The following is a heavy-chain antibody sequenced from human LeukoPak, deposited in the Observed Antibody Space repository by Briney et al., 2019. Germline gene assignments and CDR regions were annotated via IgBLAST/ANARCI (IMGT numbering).Heavy chain of an antibody. D-gene: IGHD1-1*01. V-gene: IGHV4-4*02. CDR3: ARETTNYYYYYGMDV. J-gene: IGHJ6*02. Sequence: SETLSLTCAVSGVSISSSNWWSWVRQPPGKGLEWIGEIYHSGSTNYNPSLKSRVTISVDKSKNQFSLKLSSVTAADTAVYYCARETTNYYYYYGMDVWGQGTAVTVSS. CDR2: IYHSGST. CDR1: GVSISSSNW.